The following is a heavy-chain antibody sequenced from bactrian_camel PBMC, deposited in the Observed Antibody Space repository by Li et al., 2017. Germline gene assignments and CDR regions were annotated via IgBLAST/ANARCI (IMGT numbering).Heavy chain of an antibody. J-gene: IGHJ4*01. Sequence: HVQLVESGGGSVQAGETLRLSCAASGVTVAVYCMGWFRQAPGKGRELVSRIYGPDTAAYDDSVKGRFTISRENAKNSLYLQMNSLKTEDTAVYYCAASGRWYEGPSYWGQGTQVTVS. CDR2: IYGPDTA. CDR3: AASGRWYEGPSY. D-gene: IGHD6*01. CDR1: GVTVAVYC. V-gene: IGHV3-2*01.